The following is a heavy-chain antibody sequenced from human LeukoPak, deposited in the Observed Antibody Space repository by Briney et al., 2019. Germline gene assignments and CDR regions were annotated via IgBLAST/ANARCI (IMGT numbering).Heavy chain of an antibody. CDR3: AKDLVVYASYYYGMDV. CDR2: ISYDGSNK. D-gene: IGHD2-8*02. Sequence: HPGGFLRLSCAASGFTFSSYGMHWVRQAPGKGLEWVAVISYDGSNKYYADSVKGRFTISRDNSKNTLYLQMNSLRAEDTAVYYCAKDLVVYASYYYGMDVWGQGTTVTVSS. CDR1: GFTFSSYG. V-gene: IGHV3-30*18. J-gene: IGHJ6*02.